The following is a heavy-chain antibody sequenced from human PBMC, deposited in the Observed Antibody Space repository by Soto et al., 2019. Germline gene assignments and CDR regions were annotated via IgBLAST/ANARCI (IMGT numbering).Heavy chain of an antibody. CDR3: ARQIYDSGTGPNFQYYFDS. CDR2: IDPSDSQT. V-gene: IGHV5-10-1*01. Sequence: GESLKISCKGSGYSFAGDWITWVRQKPGKGLEWMGRIDPSDSQTYYSPSFRGHVTISVTKSITTVFLQWSSLRASDTAMYYCARQIYDSGTGPNFQYYFDSWGQGTPVTVSS. CDR1: GYSFAGDW. J-gene: IGHJ4*02. D-gene: IGHD6-13*01.